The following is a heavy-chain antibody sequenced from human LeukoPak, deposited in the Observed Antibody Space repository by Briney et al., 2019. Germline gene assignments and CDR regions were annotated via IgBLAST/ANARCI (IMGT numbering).Heavy chain of an antibody. CDR1: GGSFSGYY. Sequence: SETLSLTCAVYGGSFSGYYWSWIRQPPGKGLEWIGEINHSGSTNYNPSLKSRVTISVDTSKNQFSLKLSSVTAADTAVYYCARLGYDSSGYQGDWGQGTLVTVSS. CDR3: ARLGYDSSGYQGD. V-gene: IGHV4-34*01. J-gene: IGHJ4*02. D-gene: IGHD3-22*01. CDR2: INHSGST.